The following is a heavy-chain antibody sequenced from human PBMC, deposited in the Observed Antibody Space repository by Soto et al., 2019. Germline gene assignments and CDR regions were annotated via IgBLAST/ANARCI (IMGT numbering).Heavy chain of an antibody. CDR2: ISRDGSSK. J-gene: IGHJ4*02. D-gene: IGHD2-8*01. V-gene: IGHV3-30-3*01. Sequence: GGSLRLSCAASGFTFIRYAMHWVRQAPGEGLEWVAVISRDGSSKYYGDSVKGRFTVSRDNSNNTLYLSMTSPRPDDTAVFYCARSRNGAVPDSINFWGQGTLVTVSS. CDR1: GFTFIRYA. CDR3: ARSRNGAVPDSINF.